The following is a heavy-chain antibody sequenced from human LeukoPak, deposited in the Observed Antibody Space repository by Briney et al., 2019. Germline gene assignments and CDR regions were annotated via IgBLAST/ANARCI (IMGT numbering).Heavy chain of an antibody. Sequence: GGSLRLSRAASGFTVSSNYMSWVRQAPGKGLEWVSVIYSGGSTYYADSVKGRFTISRDNSKNTLYLQMNSLRAEDTAVYYCARAPYCGGDCYSGWYFDLWGRGTLVTVSS. V-gene: IGHV3-53*01. CDR3: ARAPYCGGDCYSGWYFDL. D-gene: IGHD2-21*02. J-gene: IGHJ2*01. CDR1: GFTVSSNY. CDR2: IYSGGST.